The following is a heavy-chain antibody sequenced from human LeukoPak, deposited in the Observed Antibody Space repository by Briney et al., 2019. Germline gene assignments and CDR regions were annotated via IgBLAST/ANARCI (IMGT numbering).Heavy chain of an antibody. CDR1: GFTFSSYA. CDR3: AKDRVEYDSSGPAGTFDY. J-gene: IGHJ4*02. V-gene: IGHV3-23*01. Sequence: GGSLRLSCAASGFTFSSYAMSWARQAPGKGLEWVSAISGSGGSTYYADSVKGRFTISRDNSKNTLYLQMNSLRAEDTAVYYCAKDRVEYDSSGPAGTFDYWGQGTLVTVSS. CDR2: ISGSGGST. D-gene: IGHD3-22*01.